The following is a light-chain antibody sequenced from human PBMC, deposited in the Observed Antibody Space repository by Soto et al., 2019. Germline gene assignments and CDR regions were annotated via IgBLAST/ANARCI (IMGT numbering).Light chain of an antibody. CDR2: EVR. Sequence: QSALTQPASVSGSPGQSITISCTGTSSDVGGYNYDSWYQQQPGKAPKLMIYEVRNRPSGVSKRFSGSKSGNTASLTISGIQAEDEADYYCISYTISSSDYVFGTGTKLTVL. CDR3: ISYTISSSDYV. J-gene: IGLJ1*01. V-gene: IGLV2-14*01. CDR1: SSDVGGYNY.